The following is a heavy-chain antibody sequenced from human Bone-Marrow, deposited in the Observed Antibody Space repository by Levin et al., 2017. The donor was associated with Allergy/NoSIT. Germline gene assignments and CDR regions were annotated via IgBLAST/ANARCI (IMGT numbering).Heavy chain of an antibody. J-gene: IGHJ4*02. CDR1: GFTFSSYG. CDR2: ISYDGSNK. Sequence: GGSLRLSCAASGFTFSSYGMHWVRQAPGKGLEWVAVISYDGSNKYYADSVKGRFTISRDNSKNTLYLQMNSLRAEDTAVYYCAKESQYLLRYYFDYWGQGTLVTVSS. CDR3: AKESQYLLRYYFDY. D-gene: IGHD3-16*01. V-gene: IGHV3-30*18.